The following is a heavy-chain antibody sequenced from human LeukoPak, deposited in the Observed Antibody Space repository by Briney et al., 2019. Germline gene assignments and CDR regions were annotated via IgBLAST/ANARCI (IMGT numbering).Heavy chain of an antibody. CDR2: IYYSGGT. CDR3: ARIDLAAADDY. Sequence: SETLSLTCTVSGGSISSGDYYWSWIRQPPGKGLEWIGYIYYSGGTYYNPSLKSRVTISVDTSKNQFSLKLSSVTAADTAVYYCARIDLAAADDYWGQGTLVTVSS. D-gene: IGHD6-13*01. V-gene: IGHV4-30-4*08. CDR1: GGSISSGDYY. J-gene: IGHJ4*02.